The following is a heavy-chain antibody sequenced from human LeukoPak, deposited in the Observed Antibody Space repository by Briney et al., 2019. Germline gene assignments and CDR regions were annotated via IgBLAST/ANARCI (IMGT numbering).Heavy chain of an antibody. V-gene: IGHV3-53*01. D-gene: IGHD4-23*01. Sequence: PGGSLRLSCAASGFTFDDYGMSWVRQAPGKGLEWVSLIYSGGGTYYADSVRGRFTISRDDSKNTLYLQMNSLRAEDTAVYYCVRRAGGYSHPYDYWGQGTLVTVSS. J-gene: IGHJ4*02. CDR1: GFTFDDYG. CDR2: IYSGGGT. CDR3: VRRAGGYSHPYDY.